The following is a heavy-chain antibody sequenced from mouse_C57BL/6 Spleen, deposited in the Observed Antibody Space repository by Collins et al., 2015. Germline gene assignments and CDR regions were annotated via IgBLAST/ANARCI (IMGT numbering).Heavy chain of an antibody. CDR3: ARGDYGEPFAF. D-gene: IGHD1-1*01. J-gene: IGHJ3*01. V-gene: IGHV1-64*01. CDR1: GYIFTTYW. Sequence: QVQLQQPGAELVKPGASVKLSCKASGYIFTTYWMHWVKQRPGQGLEWIGMIHPNSGSTNYNEKFKSKATLTVDKSSSTAYMQLSSLTSEDSAVYFCARGDYGEPFAFWGQGTLVTVSA. CDR2: IHPNSGST.